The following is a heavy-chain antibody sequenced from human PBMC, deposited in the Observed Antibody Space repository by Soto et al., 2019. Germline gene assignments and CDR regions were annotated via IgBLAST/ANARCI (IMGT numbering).Heavy chain of an antibody. CDR2: IGGSGGST. J-gene: IGHJ4*02. CDR1: GFTFSSNA. D-gene: IGHD3-16*01. V-gene: IGHV3-23*01. CDR3: AKEGLGDGNYETHFDY. Sequence: EVQLLESGGGLVQPGGSLRLSCAASGFTFSSNAMSWVRQAPGKRLEWVSAIGGSGGSTNYADSVRGRFTISRDNFKNTLYLQMNSLRAEDTAVYYCAKEGLGDGNYETHFDYWGQGSLVTVSS.